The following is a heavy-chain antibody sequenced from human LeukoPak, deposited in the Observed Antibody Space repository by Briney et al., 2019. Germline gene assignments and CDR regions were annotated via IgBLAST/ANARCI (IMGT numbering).Heavy chain of an antibody. CDR2: ISGGGGST. CDR1: GFTFSNYA. V-gene: IGHV3-23*01. J-gene: IGHJ4*02. CDR3: ARDYADYVGYFFFDY. D-gene: IGHD4-17*01. Sequence: PRESLTLSCAASGFTFSNYAMSWVRQAPGEGLEWVSGISGGGGSTYYADSVKGRFTISRDNSKNTLYLQMNSLRAEDTAVYYCARDYADYVGYFFFDYWGQGTLVTVSS.